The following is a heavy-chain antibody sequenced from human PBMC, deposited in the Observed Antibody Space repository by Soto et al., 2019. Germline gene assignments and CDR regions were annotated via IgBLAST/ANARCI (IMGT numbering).Heavy chain of an antibody. CDR2: IWYDGSNK. D-gene: IGHD3-22*01. CDR1: GFTFSSYG. V-gene: IGHV3-33*01. J-gene: IGHJ4*02. CDR3: ARDPPNYYDSSGTLDY. Sequence: GGSLRLSCAASGFTFSSYGMHWVRQAPGKGLEWVAVIWYDGSNKYYADSVKGRFTISRDNSKNTLYLQMNSLRAEDTAVYYCARDPPNYYDSSGTLDYWGQGTLVTVAS.